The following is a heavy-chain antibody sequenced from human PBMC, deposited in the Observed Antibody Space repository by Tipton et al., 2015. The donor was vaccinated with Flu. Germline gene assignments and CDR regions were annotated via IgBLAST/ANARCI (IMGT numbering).Heavy chain of an antibody. J-gene: IGHJ3*02. V-gene: IGHV4-39*07. CDR3: ARTYGSGSRYAFDI. Sequence: LRLSCTVSGGSISSSSYYWGWIRQPPGRGLEWIGSIYYSGSTYYNPSLKSRVTISVDTSKNQFSLKLSSVTAADTAVYYCARTYGSGSRYAFDIWGQGTMVTVSS. D-gene: IGHD3-10*01. CDR1: GGSISSSSYY. CDR2: IYYSGST.